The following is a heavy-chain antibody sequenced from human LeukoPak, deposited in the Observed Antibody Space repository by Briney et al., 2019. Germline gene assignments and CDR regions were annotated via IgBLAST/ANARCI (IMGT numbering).Heavy chain of an antibody. V-gene: IGHV4-34*01. J-gene: IGHJ4*02. CDR2: INHSGST. D-gene: IGHD3-10*01. CDR1: GGSFSGYN. Sequence: PSETLSLTCAVYGGSFSGYNWSWLRQPPGKGLEWIGEINHSGSTNYNPSLKSRVTISVDTSKNQFSLKLSSVTAADTAVYYCARRRLLWFGESYTFDYWGQGTLVIVSS. CDR3: ARRRLLWFGESYTFDY.